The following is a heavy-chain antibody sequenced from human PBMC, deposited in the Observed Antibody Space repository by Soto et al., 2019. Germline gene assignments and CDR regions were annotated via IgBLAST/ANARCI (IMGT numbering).Heavy chain of an antibody. CDR2: IYYSGST. CDR1: GGSISSGGYY. J-gene: IGHJ6*02. V-gene: IGHV4-31*03. CDR3: ARDPGMITFGGVIVHYGMDV. Sequence: SETLSLTCTVSGGSISSGGYYWSWIRQHPGKGLEWIGYIYYSGSTYYNPSLKSRVTISVDTSKNQFSLKLSSVTAAGTAVYYCARDPGMITFGGVIVHYGMDVWGQGTTVTVSS. D-gene: IGHD3-16*02.